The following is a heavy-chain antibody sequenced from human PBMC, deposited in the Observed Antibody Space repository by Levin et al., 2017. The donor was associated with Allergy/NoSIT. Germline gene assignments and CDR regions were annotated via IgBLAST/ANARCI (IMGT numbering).Heavy chain of an antibody. CDR1: GFAFGDYA. V-gene: IGHV3-23*01. D-gene: IGHD6-19*01. CDR3: AKKQAGTSGFSFDV. CDR2: ITGGGSDT. J-gene: IGHJ3*01. Sequence: GESLKISCAASGFAFGDYAMTWVRQAPGKGLEWVSDITGGGSDTWYGDSVKGRFTVSRDNSKDMLYLELNRLRVEDTGIYYFAKKQAGTSGFSFDVWGQGTTVTVSS.